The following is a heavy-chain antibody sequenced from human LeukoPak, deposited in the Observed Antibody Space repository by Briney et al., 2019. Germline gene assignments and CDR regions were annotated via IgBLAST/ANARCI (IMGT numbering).Heavy chain of an antibody. J-gene: IGHJ3*02. CDR1: GFTFSSYN. CDR3: ASGWEMTTVIKALDI. CDR2: ISSSSSTI. D-gene: IGHD4-23*01. Sequence: TGGSLRLSCAVSGFTFSSYNMNWVRQAPGRGLEWVSYISSSSSTIYYADSVKGRFTISRDNAKNSLYLQMNSLRAEDTAVYYCASGWEMTTVIKALDIWGQGTMVTVSS. V-gene: IGHV3-48*01.